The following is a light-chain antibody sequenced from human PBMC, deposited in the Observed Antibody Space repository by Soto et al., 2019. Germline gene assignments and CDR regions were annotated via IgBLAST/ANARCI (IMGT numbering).Light chain of an antibody. CDR3: CPYAGSYTYV. CDR2: DVS. CDR1: SSDVGGYNY. V-gene: IGLV2-11*01. Sequence: QSALTQPRSVSGSPGQSVSISCTGTSSDVGGYNYVSWYQQHPGKAPKLMIYDVSERPSGVPDRFSGSKSANTASLTISGLQAEDEADYYCCPYAGSYTYVFGTGTKVTVL. J-gene: IGLJ1*01.